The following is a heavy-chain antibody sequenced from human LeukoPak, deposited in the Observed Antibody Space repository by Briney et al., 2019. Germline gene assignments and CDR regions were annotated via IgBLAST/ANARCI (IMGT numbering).Heavy chain of an antibody. D-gene: IGHD5-12*01. CDR2: IIPIFGTA. J-gene: IGHJ6*03. V-gene: IGHV1-69*06. CDR1: GYTFTSYG. CDR3: ARDQGEVATIGYNLDYYYYMDV. Sequence: GASVKVSCKASGYTFTSYGISWVRQAPGQGLEWMGGIIPIFGTANYAQKFQGRVTITADKSTSTAYMELSSLRSEDTAVYYCARDQGEVATIGYNLDYYYYMDVWGKGTTVTVSS.